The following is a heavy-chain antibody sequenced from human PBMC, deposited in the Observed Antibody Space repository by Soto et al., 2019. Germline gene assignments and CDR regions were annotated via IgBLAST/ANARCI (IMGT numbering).Heavy chain of an antibody. D-gene: IGHD6-6*01. CDR3: ERQQLVSYYYYGMDV. CDR1: GGSISSSSYY. J-gene: IGHJ6*02. CDR2: IYYSGST. Sequence: SETLSLTCTVSGGSISSSSYYWGWIRQPPGKGLEWIGSIYYSGSTYYNPSLKSRVTISVDTSKNQFSLKLSSVTAADTAVYYCERQQLVSYYYYGMDVWGQGTTVTVSS. V-gene: IGHV4-39*01.